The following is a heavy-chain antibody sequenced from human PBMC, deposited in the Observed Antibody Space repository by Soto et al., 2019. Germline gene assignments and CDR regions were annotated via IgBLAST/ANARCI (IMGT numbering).Heavy chain of an antibody. CDR3: AREQNWSYDY. CDR1: GYTLSRYT. CDR2: INAGNGNT. J-gene: IGHJ4*02. V-gene: IGHV1-3*01. D-gene: IGHD1-7*01. Sequence: ASVKVSWKASGYTLSRYTMHWVRQAPGQRLEWMGWINAGNGNTKYSQKFQGRVTITRDTTTSTVYMELSSLRSEDTAVYYCAREQNWSYDYWGQGTLVTVSS.